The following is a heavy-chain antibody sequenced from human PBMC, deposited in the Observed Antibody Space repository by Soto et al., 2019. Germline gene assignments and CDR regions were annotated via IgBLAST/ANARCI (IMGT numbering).Heavy chain of an antibody. CDR1: GGSISNSANH. J-gene: IGHJ5*02. CDR3: AKGVRGVPNWFDP. CDR2: IYYSGGT. Sequence: QVQLQESGPGLVRPSQTLSLSCTVSGGSISNSANHWSWIRQHPGEGLEWIGYIYYSGGTYYSPSRKGRVTMSIDASKNQFSLKLSSVTAAYTAVYYCAKGVRGVPNWFDPCGQGTLVTVSS. V-gene: IGHV4-31*03. D-gene: IGHD3-10*01.